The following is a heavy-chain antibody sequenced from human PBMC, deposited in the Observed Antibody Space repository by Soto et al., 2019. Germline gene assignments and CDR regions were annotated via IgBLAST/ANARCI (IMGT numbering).Heavy chain of an antibody. CDR2: IYYGGST. CDR1: GGSSGSSGDY. J-gene: IGHJ4*02. D-gene: IGHD1-26*01. V-gene: IGHV4-39*01. CDR3: ARVGATSSYFDY. Sequence: LEIMCLSCTVAGGSSGSSGDYWSWISQPPGKGLEWIGSIYYGGSTYYNPSLKSRVTISVDTSKNQFSLKLSSVTAADTAVYYCARVGATSSYFDYWGQGTLVTVYS.